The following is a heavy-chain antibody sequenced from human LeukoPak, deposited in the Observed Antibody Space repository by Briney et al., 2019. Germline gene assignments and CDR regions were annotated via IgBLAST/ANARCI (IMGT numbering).Heavy chain of an antibody. Sequence: PSETLSLTCAVYGASFSGHYWSWIRQSPGKGLEWSGEINLGGSTNYNPSLWSRVTISLNTSRNQLSLKLTSVTAADTAVYYCAREFGDEYSSSSGLGYWGQGTLVTVSS. CDR3: AREFGDEYSSSSGLGY. V-gene: IGHV4-34*01. J-gene: IGHJ4*02. CDR2: INLGGST. CDR1: GASFSGHY. D-gene: IGHD6-6*01.